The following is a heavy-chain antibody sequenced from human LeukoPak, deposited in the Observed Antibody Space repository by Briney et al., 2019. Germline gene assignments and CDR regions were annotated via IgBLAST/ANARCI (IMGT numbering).Heavy chain of an antibody. V-gene: IGHV3-21*04. Sequence: PGGSLRLSCAASEFTFSSYNMNWVRQAPGKGLEWVSCISGSGKYIYYADSVKGRFTISRDNSKNTLYLQMNSLRADDTAVYYCAKLVAGGYYYYGMDVWGQGTTVTVSS. D-gene: IGHD6-19*01. CDR3: AKLVAGGYYYYGMDV. CDR1: EFTFSSYN. CDR2: ISGSGKYI. J-gene: IGHJ6*02.